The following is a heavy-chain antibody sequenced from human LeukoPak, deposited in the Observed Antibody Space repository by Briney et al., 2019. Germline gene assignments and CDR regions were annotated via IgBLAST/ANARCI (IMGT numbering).Heavy chain of an antibody. V-gene: IGHV4-61*01. CDR3: ARRVSSGYSDY. CDR1: GGSVSSGIYY. CDR2: IYYSGST. J-gene: IGHJ4*02. Sequence: SETLSLTCTVSGGSVSSGIYYWSWIRQPPGKGLEWIGYIYYSGSTNYNPSLKSRVTISIDTSKNQFSLKLSSVTAADTALYYCARRVSSGYSDYWGQGTLVTVSS. D-gene: IGHD3-22*01.